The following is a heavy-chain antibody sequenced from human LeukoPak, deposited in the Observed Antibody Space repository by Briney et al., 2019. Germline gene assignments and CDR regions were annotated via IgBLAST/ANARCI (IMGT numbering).Heavy chain of an antibody. J-gene: IGHJ4*02. CDR2: ISYDGSNK. CDR1: GFTFSSYA. CDR3: ARGSPSSSRCLDY. D-gene: IGHD6-13*01. V-gene: IGHV3-30*04. Sequence: GGSLRLSCAASGFTFSSYAMHWVRQAPGKGLEWVAVISYDGSNKYYADSVKGRFTISRDNSKNTLYLQMNSLRAEDTAVYYCARGSPSSSRCLDYWGQGTLVTVSS.